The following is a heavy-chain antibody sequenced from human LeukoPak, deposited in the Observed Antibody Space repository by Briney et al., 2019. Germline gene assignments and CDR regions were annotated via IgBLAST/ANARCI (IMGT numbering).Heavy chain of an antibody. CDR2: ISSSSSTI. Sequence: QPGRSLRLSCAASGFTFSSYSMNWVRQAPGKGLEWVSYISSSSSTIYYADSVKGRFTISRDNAKNSLYLQMNSLRAEDTAVYYCARNIYNWNVGWFDPWGQGTLVTVSS. D-gene: IGHD1-20*01. CDR1: GFTFSSYS. V-gene: IGHV3-48*01. CDR3: ARNIYNWNVGWFDP. J-gene: IGHJ5*02.